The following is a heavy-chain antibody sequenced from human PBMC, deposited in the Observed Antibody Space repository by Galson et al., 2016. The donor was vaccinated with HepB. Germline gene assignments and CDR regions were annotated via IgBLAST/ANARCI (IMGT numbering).Heavy chain of an antibody. V-gene: IGHV1-18*01. D-gene: IGHD1/OR15-1a*01. CDR3: TRGTGTQAY. CDR2: ITAYNGNT. J-gene: IGHJ4*02. Sequence: SVKVSCKASGYTFTRYGINWVRQAPGQGLEWMGLITAYNGNTNYAEKFQGRVTMTTDTSTSTAYMELRSLRSDDTAMYYCTRGTGTQAYWGQGTLVTVSS. CDR1: GYTFTRYG.